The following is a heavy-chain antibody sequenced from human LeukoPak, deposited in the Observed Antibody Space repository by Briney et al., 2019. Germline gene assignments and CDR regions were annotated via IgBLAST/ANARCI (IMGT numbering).Heavy chain of an antibody. CDR1: GGSISSSSYY. V-gene: IGHV4-39*07. CDR3: ARGSLSIAVAGTPTDI. J-gene: IGHJ3*02. D-gene: IGHD6-19*01. CDR2: IYHSGST. Sequence: SETLSLTCTVSGGSISSSSYYWGWIRQPPGKGLEWIGEIYHSGSTNYNPSLKSRVTISVDKSKNQFSLKLSSVTAADTAVYYCARGSLSIAVAGTPTDIWGQGTMVTVSS.